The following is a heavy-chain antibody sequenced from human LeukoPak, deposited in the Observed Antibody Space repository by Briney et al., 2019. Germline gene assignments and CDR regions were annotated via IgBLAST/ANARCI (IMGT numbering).Heavy chain of an antibody. Sequence: SETLSLTCSISGGSITSGSYYWAWIRQSPGTGLEWIGSIFQTGTTYYNPSLKSRVTISIDTSKKGFSLKLSSVTAADTAVYYCARGGLYDYIWGRPFDYWGQGTLVTVSS. V-gene: IGHV4-39*07. J-gene: IGHJ4*02. D-gene: IGHD3-16*01. CDR2: IFQTGTT. CDR1: GGSITSGSYY. CDR3: ARGGLYDYIWGRPFDY.